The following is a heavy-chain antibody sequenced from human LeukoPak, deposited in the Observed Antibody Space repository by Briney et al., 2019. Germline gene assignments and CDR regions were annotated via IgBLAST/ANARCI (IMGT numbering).Heavy chain of an antibody. J-gene: IGHJ4*02. CDR3: ARGYDSSGWRY. CDR2: IYSGGST. V-gene: IGHV3-53*01. Sequence: PGGSLRLSCAASGFTVSSNYMSWVRQAPGKGLEWVSVIYSGGSTYYADSVKGRFTISRDNAKNSLYLQMNSLRAEDTAVYYCARGYDSSGWRYWGQGTLVTVSS. D-gene: IGHD3-22*01. CDR1: GFTVSSNY.